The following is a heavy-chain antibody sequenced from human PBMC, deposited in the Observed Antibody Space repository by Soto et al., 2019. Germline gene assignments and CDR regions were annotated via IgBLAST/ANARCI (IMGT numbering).Heavy chain of an antibody. D-gene: IGHD6-6*01. Sequence: GGSLRLSCAASGFTFGSYAMSWVRQAPGKGLEWVSVIISSGVTTYYADSVKGRFTVSRDNSRNTLYLQMNSLRAEDTAVYYCSKNRYSSSPYYKDVWGKGTTVTVSS. J-gene: IGHJ6*03. CDR1: GFTFGSYA. V-gene: IGHV3-23*01. CDR3: SKNRYSSSPYYKDV. CDR2: IISSGVTT.